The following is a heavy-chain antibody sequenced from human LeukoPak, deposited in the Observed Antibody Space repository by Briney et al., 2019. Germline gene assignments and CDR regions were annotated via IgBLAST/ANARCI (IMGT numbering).Heavy chain of an antibody. CDR1: GFTVSSNY. CDR3: ATDSDYYDTSGYLY. D-gene: IGHD3-22*01. CDR2: IHSGGST. Sequence: GGSLRLSCAASGFTVSSNYMSWVRQAPGKGLVWVSVIHSGGSTYYADSVKGRFTISRDNSKNTLYLQMNSLRAEDTAVYYCATDSDYYDTSGYLYWGQGTLVTVSS. J-gene: IGHJ4*02. V-gene: IGHV3-66*01.